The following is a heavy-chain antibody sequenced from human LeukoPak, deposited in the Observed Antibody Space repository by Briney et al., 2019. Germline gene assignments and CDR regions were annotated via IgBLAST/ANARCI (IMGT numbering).Heavy chain of an antibody. J-gene: IGHJ5*02. Sequence: ASVKVSCKASGYTFTSYYMHWVRQAPGQGPEWVGIINPSGGSTSYAQKFQGRVTMTRDMSTSTDYMELSSLRSEDTAVYYCARDNSVEDTAWWFDPWGQGTLVTVSS. D-gene: IGHD4-23*01. V-gene: IGHV1-46*01. CDR1: GYTFTSYY. CDR3: ARDNSVEDTAWWFDP. CDR2: INPSGGST.